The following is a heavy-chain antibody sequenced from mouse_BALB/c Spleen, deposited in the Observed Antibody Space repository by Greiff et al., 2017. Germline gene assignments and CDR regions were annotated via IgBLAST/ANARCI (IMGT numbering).Heavy chain of an antibody. CDR2: INPSSGYT. CDR3: ARSPKYAWFAY. CDR1: GYTFTSYT. Sequence: VQLQQSAAELARPGASVKMSCKASGYTFTSYTMHWVKQRPGQGLEWIGYINPSSGYTEYNQKFKDKTTLTADKSSSTAYMQLSSLTSEDSAVYYCARSPKYAWFAYWGQGTLVTVSA. J-gene: IGHJ3*01. V-gene: IGHV1-4*02. D-gene: IGHD2-14*01.